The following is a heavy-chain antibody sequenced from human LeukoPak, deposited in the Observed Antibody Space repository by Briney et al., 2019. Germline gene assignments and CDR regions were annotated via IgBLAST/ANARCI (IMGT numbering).Heavy chain of an antibody. V-gene: IGHV3-30*03. CDR1: GFTIRIYG. D-gene: IGHD2/OR15-2a*01. CDR2: ISHDGGAE. Sequence: QTGGSLRLSCAVSGFTIRIYGMHWVRQAPGKGLEWVAMISHDGGAEHYGDSVKGRFTISRDDSKNTLYLQMNSLRAEDTAVYYCAREGPRGNSQFDYWGQGTLVTVSS. J-gene: IGHJ4*02. CDR3: AREGPRGNSQFDY.